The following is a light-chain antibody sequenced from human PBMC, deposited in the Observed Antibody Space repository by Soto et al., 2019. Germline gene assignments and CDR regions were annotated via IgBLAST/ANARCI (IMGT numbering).Light chain of an antibody. J-gene: IGKJ1*01. CDR2: GAS. V-gene: IGKV3-20*01. Sequence: EVVLTQSPATMSLSPGERATLSCRASQSVSSSYLAWYQQKPGQAPRLLIYGASSRATGIPDRFSGSGSGTDFTLTISILEPEDFAVYYCQQYGSSPTWTFGQGTKVDIK. CDR3: QQYGSSPTWT. CDR1: QSVSSSY.